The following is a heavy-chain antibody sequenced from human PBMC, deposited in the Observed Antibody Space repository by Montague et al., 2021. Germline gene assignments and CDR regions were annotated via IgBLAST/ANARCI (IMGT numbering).Heavy chain of an antibody. Sequence: SETLSLTCSVSGDSINGWYWSWIRQPPGKGLEWIGSVFSSGATNSNPSLKSRVTMSADTSKNQVFLKVNSVTAADTAVYYCARQGFYESGGFFIWGLGTLVTVSS. CDR3: ARQGFYESGGFFI. CDR1: GDSINGWY. J-gene: IGHJ4*02. V-gene: IGHV4-59*01. CDR2: VFSSGAT. D-gene: IGHD3-22*01.